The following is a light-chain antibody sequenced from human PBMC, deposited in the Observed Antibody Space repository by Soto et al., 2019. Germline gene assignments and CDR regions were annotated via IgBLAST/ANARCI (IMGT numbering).Light chain of an antibody. CDR3: LLFFGGAQV. CDR1: TGAVTSANY. J-gene: IGLJ2*01. CDR2: STN. Sequence: QAVVAQEPSLTVSPGGTVTLTCASNTGAVTSANYPNWFQQRPGQAPRALIFSTNNKHSWTPARFSGSLLGGKAALTLSGVQPEDEADYYCLLFFGGAQVFGGGTKLTAL. V-gene: IGLV7-43*01.